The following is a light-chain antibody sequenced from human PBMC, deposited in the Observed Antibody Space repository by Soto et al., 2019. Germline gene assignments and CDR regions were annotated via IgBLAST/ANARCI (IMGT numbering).Light chain of an antibody. CDR2: EVS. CDR1: SSDVGSYNY. V-gene: IGLV2-8*01. J-gene: IGLJ1*01. CDR3: SSYAGSNIYV. Sequence: QSALTQPPSASGSPGQSVTISCTGTSSDVGSYNYVSWYQQNPGKAPKLIIYEVSKRPPGVPDRFSGSKSGNTASLSVSGLQAEEDGEYYCSSYAGSNIYVFGTGTKLTVL.